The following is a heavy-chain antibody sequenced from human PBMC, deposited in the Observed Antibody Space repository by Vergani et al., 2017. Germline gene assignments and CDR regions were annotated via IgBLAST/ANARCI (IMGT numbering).Heavy chain of an antibody. CDR3: ARLEWIQLWLDY. CDR2: VYYSGST. V-gene: IGHV4-39*01. CDR1: GGSIRSSSYY. D-gene: IGHD5-18*01. Sequence: QLQLPESGPGLVKPSETLSLPCTVSGGSIRSSSYYWGWIRPPPGKGLEWIGIVYYSGSTDYNPSLRSRVTISVDTSKNQFFQKLSSVTAADTAVYFCARLEWIQLWLDYWGQGTLVTVSS. J-gene: IGHJ4*02.